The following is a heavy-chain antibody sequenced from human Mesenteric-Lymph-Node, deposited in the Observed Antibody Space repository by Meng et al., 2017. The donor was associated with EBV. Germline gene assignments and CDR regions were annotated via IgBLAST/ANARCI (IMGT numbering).Heavy chain of an antibody. Sequence: VQLQEAGPGLVKPSETLSLTCSVSGGSVSSGSYYWSWIRQPPGKGLEWIGYIYRTGSTDFNPSLNSRVSISIDTSKNQFSLRLTSVTAADTAVYYCARDSGITVTNSFDYWGQGALVT. CDR2: IYRTGST. CDR3: ARDSGITVTNSFDY. D-gene: IGHD1-20*01. J-gene: IGHJ4*02. V-gene: IGHV4-61*01. CDR1: GGSVSSGSYY.